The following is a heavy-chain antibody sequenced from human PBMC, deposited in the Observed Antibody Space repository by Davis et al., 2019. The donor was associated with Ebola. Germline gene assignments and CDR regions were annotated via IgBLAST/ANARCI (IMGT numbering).Heavy chain of an antibody. J-gene: IGHJ5*02. D-gene: IGHD6-13*01. V-gene: IGHV4-59*11. CDR2: IHYTGSA. CDR1: GVSISTHY. Sequence: PSETLSLTCTVSGVSISTHYWSWIRQPPGKRLEWIGSIHYTGSANYNSSLNSRVTISVDTSQSQFSLKLNSVTAAETAVYYCARAPVAGAGTRWGTRWFDPWGQGTLVTVSS. CDR3: ARAPVAGAGTRWGTRWFDP.